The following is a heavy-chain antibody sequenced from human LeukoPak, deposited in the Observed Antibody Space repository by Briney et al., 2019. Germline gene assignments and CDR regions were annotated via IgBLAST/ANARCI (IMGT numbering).Heavy chain of an antibody. J-gene: IGHJ5*02. CDR2: IYYSGST. D-gene: IGHD3-9*01. Sequence: SETLSPTCTVTGGSISSNYWSWIRQSPGKGLEWIGYIYYSGSTTYNPSLKSRVTISVDTSKNQFSLNLSAVTAADTAIYYCARGHYDTSPGYYESIRWFDPWGQGTLVTVSS. CDR3: ARGHYDTSPGYYESIRWFDP. V-gene: IGHV4-59*01. CDR1: GGSISSNY.